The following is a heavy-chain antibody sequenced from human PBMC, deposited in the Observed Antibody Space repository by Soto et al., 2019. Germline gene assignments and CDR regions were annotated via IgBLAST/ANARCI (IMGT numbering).Heavy chain of an antibody. J-gene: IGHJ4*02. CDR1: GYVFTSFA. CDR3: ARVKTIAMPGFDY. CDR2: INTGNGDS. D-gene: IGHD6-13*01. Sequence: ASVKVSCKTSGYVFTSFAIHWMRQAPGQGPEWMGWINTGNGDSKYSEKFQDRVTITRDTSATTAYMELSSLRSEDTAVYYCARVKTIAMPGFDYFGQGTLVTFYS. V-gene: IGHV1-3*04.